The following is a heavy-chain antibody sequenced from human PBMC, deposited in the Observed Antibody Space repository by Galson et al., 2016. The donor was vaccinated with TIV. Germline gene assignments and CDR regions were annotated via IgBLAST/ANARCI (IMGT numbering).Heavy chain of an antibody. Sequence: LSLTCTVSGGSINPHYWSWIRQPPGKGLEWIGRIYYSGSTTYNPSLKSRVTFSVDTSKRQFSLKVSSVTSADTAVYYCARVSSFTMLRGALYFDYWGQGTLVTVSS. CDR3: ARVSSFTMLRGALYFDY. CDR2: IYYSGST. V-gene: IGHV4-59*11. D-gene: IGHD3-10*01. CDR1: GGSINPHY. J-gene: IGHJ4*02.